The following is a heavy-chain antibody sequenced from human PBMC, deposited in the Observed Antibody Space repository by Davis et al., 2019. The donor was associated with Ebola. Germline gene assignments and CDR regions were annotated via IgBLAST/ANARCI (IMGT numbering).Heavy chain of an antibody. CDR1: GFTFSNAW. J-gene: IGHJ4*02. CDR2: IKSKTDGGTT. Sequence: PGGSLRLSCAASGFTFSNAWMSWVRQAPGKGLEWVGRIKSKTDGGTTDYAAPVKGRFTISRDDSKNTLYLQMNSLKTEDTAVYYCTTPITMVRGVIIDLFDYWGQGTLVTVSS. V-gene: IGHV3-15*01. CDR3: TTPITMVRGVIIDLFDY. D-gene: IGHD3-10*01.